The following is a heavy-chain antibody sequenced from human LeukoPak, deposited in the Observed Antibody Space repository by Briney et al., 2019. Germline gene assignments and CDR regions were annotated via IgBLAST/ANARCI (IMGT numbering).Heavy chain of an antibody. CDR3: VGQTHKDY. Sequence: PGGSLKLSCAASGFTVSSNYMSWVRQAPGKGLEWVSVLYSAGGTYYTDSVRGRFTISRDSSKNTLYLQMNSLRADDTAVYYCVGQTHKDYWGQGTLVTVSS. CDR2: LYSAGGT. J-gene: IGHJ4*02. CDR1: GFTVSSNY. V-gene: IGHV3-53*01.